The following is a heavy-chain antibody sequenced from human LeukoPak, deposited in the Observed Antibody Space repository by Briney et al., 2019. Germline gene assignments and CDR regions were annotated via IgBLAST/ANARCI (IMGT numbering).Heavy chain of an antibody. CDR2: INNDGNNA. CDR1: GFTFIDYW. D-gene: IGHD3-3*01. Sequence: PGGSLRLSCAASGFTFIDYWMHWVRQAPGKGLMWVSHINNDGNNATYADSVKGRLTISRDNAKNTVFLRMNSLRADDTAVYYCVRGADWSGHMTPSVDVWGKGTTVTVSS. J-gene: IGHJ6*04. CDR3: VRGADWSGHMTPSVDV. V-gene: IGHV3-74*03.